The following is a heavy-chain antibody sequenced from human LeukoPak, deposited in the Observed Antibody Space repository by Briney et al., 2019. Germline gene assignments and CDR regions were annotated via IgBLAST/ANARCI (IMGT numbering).Heavy chain of an antibody. J-gene: IGHJ4*02. Sequence: SQTLSLTCAVSGGSISSGGYSWSWIRQPPGKGLEWIGYIYHSGSTYYNPSLKSRVTISADTSKNQFSLKLTSVTAADTAVYYCVRDRELNYWGQGTLVTVSS. D-gene: IGHD1-7*01. CDR1: GGSISSGGYS. CDR3: VRDRELNY. V-gene: IGHV4-30-2*01. CDR2: IYHSGST.